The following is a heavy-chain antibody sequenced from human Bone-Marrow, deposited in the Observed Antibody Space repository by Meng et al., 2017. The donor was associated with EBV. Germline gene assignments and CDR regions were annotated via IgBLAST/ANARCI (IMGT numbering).Heavy chain of an antibody. D-gene: IGHD3-10*01. J-gene: IGHJ4*02. CDR3: AKSRSSTPGIVDD. CDR2: IYDTGTT. CDR1: GVSVNSGTYH. Sequence: QGHLQEPGPGLVKPSATLSLTCVVSGVSVNSGTYHWSWIRQSPGKGLEWIGYIYDTGTTIYNPSLNSRVTILLETSKNQFSLRLHSVTTADTAVYYCAKSRSSTPGIVDDWGQGTLVTVSS. V-gene: IGHV4-61*01.